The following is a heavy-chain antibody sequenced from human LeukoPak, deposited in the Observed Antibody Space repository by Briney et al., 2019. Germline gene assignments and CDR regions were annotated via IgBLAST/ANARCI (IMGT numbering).Heavy chain of an antibody. D-gene: IGHD3-22*01. CDR3: GRLRYYDSSGYPYYFTY. Sequence: GGSLRLSCAASGFTFSSYSMNWVRQAPGKGLEWVSSISSSSSYIYYADSVKGRFTISRDNAKNSLYLQMNSLRAEDTAVYYCGRLRYYDSSGYPYYFTYRVKGTLTPVSS. J-gene: IGHJ4*02. V-gene: IGHV3-21*01. CDR2: ISSSSSYI. CDR1: GFTFSSYS.